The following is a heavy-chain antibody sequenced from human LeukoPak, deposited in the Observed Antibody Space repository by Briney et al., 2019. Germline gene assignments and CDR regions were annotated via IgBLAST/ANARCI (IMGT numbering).Heavy chain of an antibody. D-gene: IGHD1-26*01. CDR2: IYYSGST. Sequence: SETLSLTCTVSGGSISSGDYYWRWIRQPPGKGLEWIGYIYYSGSTYYNPSLKSRVTISVDTSKNQFSLKLSSVTAADTAVYYCARRIVGAIRPFDYWGQGTLVTVSS. CDR3: ARRIVGAIRPFDY. CDR1: GGSISSGDYY. V-gene: IGHV4-30-4*01. J-gene: IGHJ4*02.